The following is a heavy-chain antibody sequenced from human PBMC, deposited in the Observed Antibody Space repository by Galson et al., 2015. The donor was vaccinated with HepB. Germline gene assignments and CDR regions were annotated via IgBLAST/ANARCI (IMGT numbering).Heavy chain of an antibody. CDR1: GFTFSSYG. J-gene: IGHJ4*02. Sequence: SLRLSCAASGFTFSSYGMHWVRQAPGKGLEWVAVIWYDGSNKYYADSVKGRFTISRDNSKNTLYLQMNSLRAEDTAVYYCARDTQPLGYFDYWGQGTLVTVSS. V-gene: IGHV3-33*08. CDR2: IWYDGSNK. D-gene: IGHD2-2*01. CDR3: ARDTQPLGYFDY.